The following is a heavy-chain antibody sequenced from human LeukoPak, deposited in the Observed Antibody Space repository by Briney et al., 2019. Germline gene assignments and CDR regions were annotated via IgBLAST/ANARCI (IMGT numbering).Heavy chain of an antibody. V-gene: IGHV4-59*01. CDR2: IYYSGST. CDR1: GGSISSYY. J-gene: IGHJ4*02. Sequence: PSETLSLTCTVSGGSISSYYWSWIRQPPGKGLEWIWYIYYSGSTNYNPSLKSRVTISVDTSKNQFSLKLSSVTAADTAVYYCARGLHYGDYENWGQGTLVTVSS. D-gene: IGHD4-17*01. CDR3: ARGLHYGDYEN.